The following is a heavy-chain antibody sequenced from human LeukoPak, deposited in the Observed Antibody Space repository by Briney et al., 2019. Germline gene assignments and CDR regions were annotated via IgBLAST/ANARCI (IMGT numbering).Heavy chain of an antibody. Sequence: PGGSLRLSCAASGFTFSSYGMHWVRHAPGKGLEWVAFIRYDGSNKYYADSVKGRFTISRDNSKNTLYLQMNSLRAEDTAVYYCAKDPQKWESYFDYWGQGTLVNVSS. D-gene: IGHD1-26*01. J-gene: IGHJ4*02. V-gene: IGHV3-30*02. CDR3: AKDPQKWESYFDY. CDR2: IRYDGSNK. CDR1: GFTFSSYG.